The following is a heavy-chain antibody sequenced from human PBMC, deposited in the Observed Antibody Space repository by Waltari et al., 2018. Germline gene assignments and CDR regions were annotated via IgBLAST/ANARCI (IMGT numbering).Heavy chain of an antibody. V-gene: IGHV1-3*01. CDR1: GYTFTSYA. Sequence: QVQLVQSGAEVKKPGASVKVSCKASGYTFTSYAVHGLRQAPGQGPEWMGWVNGANGYTKYSQRFQGRVTFTRDTSATTAYMELSSLRSEDTAVYYCARDIGTYSFANWGQGTLVTVSS. J-gene: IGHJ4*02. CDR2: VNGANGYT. D-gene: IGHD1-1*01. CDR3: ARDIGTYSFAN.